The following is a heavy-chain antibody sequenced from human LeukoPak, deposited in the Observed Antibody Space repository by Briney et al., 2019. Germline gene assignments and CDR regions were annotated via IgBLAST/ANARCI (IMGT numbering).Heavy chain of an antibody. D-gene: IGHD3-10*01. CDR2: INPNSGGT. V-gene: IGHV1-2*02. Sequence: ASVKVSFKASGYTFTVFYMQWVRQAPGQGLEWMGWINPNSGGTYSAQKFQGRVTMTRDTSTSTAYMELRSLRSDDTAVYYCARDGHYGSGHVDYWGQGTLVTVSS. CDR3: ARDGHYGSGHVDY. CDR1: GYTFTVFY. J-gene: IGHJ4*02.